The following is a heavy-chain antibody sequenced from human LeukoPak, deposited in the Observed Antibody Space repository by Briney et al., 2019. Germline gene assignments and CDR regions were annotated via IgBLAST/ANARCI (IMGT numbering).Heavy chain of an antibody. Sequence: KPGGSLRLSCATSGFPFTNTWMNWVRQAPGKGLEWVGRIKTKTDGGTTDHAAPVEGRFIISRDDSKNTLYLQMNSLKTEDTAVYYRTTGLGKTDIDYWGQGTLVTVSS. J-gene: IGHJ4*02. D-gene: IGHD1-14*01. CDR2: IKTKTDGGTT. CDR3: TTGLGKTDIDY. V-gene: IGHV3-15*01. CDR1: GFPFTNTW.